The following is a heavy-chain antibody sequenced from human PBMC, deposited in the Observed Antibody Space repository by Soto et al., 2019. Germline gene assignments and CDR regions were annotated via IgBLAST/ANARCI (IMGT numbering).Heavy chain of an antibody. D-gene: IGHD6-13*01. CDR3: ASGASRWYPYVVDS. CDR1: EGTFNSYA. CDR2: IIPYYNTL. Sequence: QAQVVQSGAEVRKPGSSVKLSCKASEGTFNSYAIAWVRQAPGQGLEWMGGIIPYYNTLNYAQKFQDRVTITADDSTNTVYMELSRLRSDDTAGYFCASGASRWYPYVVDSWAQGTLVTVSS. V-gene: IGHV1-69*01. J-gene: IGHJ4*02.